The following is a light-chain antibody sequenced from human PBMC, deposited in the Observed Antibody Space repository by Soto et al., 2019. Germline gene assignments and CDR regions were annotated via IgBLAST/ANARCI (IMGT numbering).Light chain of an antibody. V-gene: IGLV1-40*01. CDR3: QSYDSSLSGWV. J-gene: IGLJ3*02. CDR2: GNS. Sequence: QAVLTQPPSVSGAAGQRVTISCTGSSSNIGAGYDVHWYQQLPGTAPKLLIYGNSNRPSWVPDRFSGSKSGTSASLAITGLQAEDEADYYCQSYDSSLSGWVLGGGTKVTVL. CDR1: SSNIGAGYD.